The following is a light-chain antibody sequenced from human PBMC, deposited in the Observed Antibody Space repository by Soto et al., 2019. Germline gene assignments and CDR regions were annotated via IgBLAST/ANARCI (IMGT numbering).Light chain of an antibody. CDR3: QLYGSSPRT. J-gene: IGKJ1*01. Sequence: EIVLTQSPGTLSLSPGERATLSCRASQSVSSSYLAWYQQKPGQAPRLLIYGASSRATGIPDRFSGSGSGTDFTLTISRLEPEYFAVYYCQLYGSSPRTFGEGTKVEIK. V-gene: IGKV3-20*01. CDR1: QSVSSSY. CDR2: GAS.